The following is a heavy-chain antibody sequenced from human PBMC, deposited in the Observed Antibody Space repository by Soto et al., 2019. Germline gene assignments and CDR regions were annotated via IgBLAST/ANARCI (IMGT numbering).Heavy chain of an antibody. J-gene: IGHJ4*02. Sequence: PGGSLRLSCAASGFTFSSYAMSWVRQAPGKGLEWVSAISGSGGSTYYADSVKGRFTISRDNSKNTLYPQMNSLRAEDTAVYYCAKEKTLFWSGYYTHFDYWGQGTLVTVSS. V-gene: IGHV3-23*01. CDR1: GFTFSSYA. CDR2: ISGSGGST. CDR3: AKEKTLFWSGYYTHFDY. D-gene: IGHD3-3*01.